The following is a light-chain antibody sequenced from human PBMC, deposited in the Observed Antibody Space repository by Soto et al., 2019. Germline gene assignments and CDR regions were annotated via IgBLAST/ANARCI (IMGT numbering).Light chain of an antibody. V-gene: IGKV3-11*01. J-gene: IGKJ5*01. CDR2: DAS. CDR1: QSVSSY. Sequence: EILLTQSPATLSLSPGERAPLSCRASQSVSSYLLWYQQKPGQTPSLLIYDASNRATGIPARFSGSGSETDLTLTISSLEPEDCAVYYCQHRMNWPLTFGQGTRLEIK. CDR3: QHRMNWPLT.